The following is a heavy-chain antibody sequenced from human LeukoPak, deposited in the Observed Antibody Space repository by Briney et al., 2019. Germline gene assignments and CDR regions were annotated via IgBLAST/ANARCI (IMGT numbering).Heavy chain of an antibody. J-gene: IGHJ6*03. CDR1: GSTIPNYV. CDR2: IVVGSENT. CDR3: AADLVGYMDV. V-gene: IGHV1-58*02. Sequence: SVKVSCKASGSTIPNYVMQWVRQARGQRLEWIGWIVVGSENTNYAQRFQERVTITRDMSTSTAYMELRSLRSEDTAVYYCAADLVGYMDVWGKGTTVTVSS.